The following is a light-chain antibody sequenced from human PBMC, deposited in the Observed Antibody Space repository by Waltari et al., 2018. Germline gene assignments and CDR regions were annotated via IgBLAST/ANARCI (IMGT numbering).Light chain of an antibody. J-gene: IGLJ2*01. Sequence: HSALHQPRPVSGSPGRSVTFSSTGTSSDVGGYNFVSWYQQHPGKAPKLMIYDVSKRPSGVPDRFSGSKSGNTASLTISGLLAEDEADYYCCSYAGSYTLVFGGGTKLTVL. CDR2: DVS. CDR3: CSYAGSYTLV. V-gene: IGLV2-11*01. CDR1: SSDVGGYNF.